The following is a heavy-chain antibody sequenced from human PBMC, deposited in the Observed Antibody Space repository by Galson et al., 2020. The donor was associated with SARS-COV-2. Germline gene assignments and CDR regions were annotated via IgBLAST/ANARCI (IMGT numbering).Heavy chain of an antibody. Sequence: QLGESLKISCAASGFTFTNYAIHWVRQAPGKGLEWVAVISHDGRIEVYADSVKGRFTISRDNSENMLFLQMDSPRADDTAVYYCARDVSGGASDIWGQGTMVTVSS. CDR3: ARDVSGGASDI. CDR2: ISHDGRIE. CDR1: GFTFTNYA. J-gene: IGHJ3*02. D-gene: IGHD1-26*01. V-gene: IGHV3-30*04.